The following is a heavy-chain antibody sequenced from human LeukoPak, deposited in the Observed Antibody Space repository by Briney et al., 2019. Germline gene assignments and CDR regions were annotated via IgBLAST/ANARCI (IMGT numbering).Heavy chain of an antibody. J-gene: IGHJ6*02. Sequence: GGSLRLSCAASGFTFSSYWMSWVRQAPGKGLEWVANIKQDGSEKYYVDSVKGRFTISRDNAKNSLYLQMNSLRAEDTAVYYCARVGYCSSTSCCWDYYYYGMDVWGQGTTVTVSS. V-gene: IGHV3-7*01. CDR2: IKQDGSEK. CDR1: GFTFSSYW. D-gene: IGHD2-2*01. CDR3: ARVGYCSSTSCCWDYYYYGMDV.